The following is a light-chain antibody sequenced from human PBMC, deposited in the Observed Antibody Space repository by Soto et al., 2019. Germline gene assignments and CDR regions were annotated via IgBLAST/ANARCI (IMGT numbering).Light chain of an antibody. J-gene: IGLJ1*01. CDR3: NSFRVSHLYV. CDR2: EVT. Sequence: QSGLCHPASVSLSPGHTITMSCTGTSTDVGGYNAVSLYQHHPGKAPKPIIYEVTHRPSGVSDRFSASKSGNTASLTISGLQAEDEADYYCNSFRVSHLYVFGTGTKVTVL. V-gene: IGLV2-14*01. CDR1: STDVGGYNA.